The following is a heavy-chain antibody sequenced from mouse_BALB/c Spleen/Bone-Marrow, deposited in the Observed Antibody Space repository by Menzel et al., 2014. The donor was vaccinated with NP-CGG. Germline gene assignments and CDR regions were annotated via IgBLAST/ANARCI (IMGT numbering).Heavy chain of an antibody. CDR2: IDPSDSYT. D-gene: IGHD1-1*01. Sequence: VQLQQSGAELVKPGASVKLSCKASGYTFTSYWMHWVKQRPGQGLEWIGEIDPSDSYTDYNQKFKGKATLTVDKSSSTAYMQLSSLTSEDSAVYYCARREYYGSSYLYFDYWGQGTPLTVSS. V-gene: IGHV1-69*02. CDR3: ARREYYGSSYLYFDY. CDR1: GYTFTSYW. J-gene: IGHJ2*01.